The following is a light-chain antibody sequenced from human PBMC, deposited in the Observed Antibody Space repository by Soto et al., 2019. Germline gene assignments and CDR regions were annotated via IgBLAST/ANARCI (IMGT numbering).Light chain of an antibody. Sequence: EIVMTQSPATLSVSPGERATLSCRASQSISNNLAWYHQKPGQTPRLLIYGASTRATGIPARLSGSASGTEFTLTISSLQSEDFAVYYCQQYNNWPLTFGQGTKLQIK. J-gene: IGKJ2*01. V-gene: IGKV3-15*01. CDR3: QQYNNWPLT. CDR1: QSISNN. CDR2: GAS.